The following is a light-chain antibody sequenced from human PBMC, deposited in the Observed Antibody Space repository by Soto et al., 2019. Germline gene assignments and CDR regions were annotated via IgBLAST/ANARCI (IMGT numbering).Light chain of an antibody. V-gene: IGKV3D-15*01. CDR3: QQYSNRYT. CDR1: QSVNSS. J-gene: IGKJ2*01. CDR2: GAS. Sequence: EIVMTQSPATLSVSPGERANLSCRASQSVNSSLAWYQHKPGQAPRLLIYGASIRATGIPARFSGSGSGTEFTLTISSLQSEDFAAYYCQQYSNRYTFGQGTKLEIK.